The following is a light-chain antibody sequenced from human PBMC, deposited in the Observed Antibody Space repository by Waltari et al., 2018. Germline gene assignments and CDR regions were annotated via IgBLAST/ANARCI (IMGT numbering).Light chain of an antibody. V-gene: IGKV1-5*03. J-gene: IGKJ2*02. CDR2: KAS. Sequence: DIQMTQSPSTLSASVGDRVTITCRASQGLGSWLAWFLQKPGKAPDLLIYKASNLESGVPSRFSGSGYGREFTLTITSLQAENSATYYCQQYNSYPWTFGQGTKLEIK. CDR1: QGLGSW. CDR3: QQYNSYPWT.